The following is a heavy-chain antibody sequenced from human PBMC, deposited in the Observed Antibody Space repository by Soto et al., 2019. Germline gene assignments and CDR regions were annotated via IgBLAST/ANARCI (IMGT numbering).Heavy chain of an antibody. D-gene: IGHD2-2*01. CDR2: LNADSGDT. V-gene: IGHV1-3*01. J-gene: IGHJ6*02. Sequence: QVHLVQSGAELKRPGASVKVSCKASGYTFTNHAMHWVRQAPGQSLEWMGWLNADSGDTKYSQKLQGRVTITRDTSARTGYMELTSLRSEDTAVYYCARDGHTPMPPYSYYGMDVWGQGTTVTVSS. CDR1: GYTFTNHA. CDR3: ARDGHTPMPPYSYYGMDV.